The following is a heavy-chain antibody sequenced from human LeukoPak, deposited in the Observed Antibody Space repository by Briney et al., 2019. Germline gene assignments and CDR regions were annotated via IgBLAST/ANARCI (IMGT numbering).Heavy chain of an antibody. CDR3: ARDRRGSYVDVIDY. CDR1: GYTFTSYG. Sequence: ASVKVSCKASGYTFTSYGISWVRQAPGQGLEWMGWISAYNGNANYAQKLQGRVTMTTDTSTSTAYMELRSLRSDDTAVYYCARDRRGSYVDVIDYWGQGTLVTVSS. CDR2: ISAYNGNA. D-gene: IGHD1-26*01. J-gene: IGHJ4*02. V-gene: IGHV1-18*01.